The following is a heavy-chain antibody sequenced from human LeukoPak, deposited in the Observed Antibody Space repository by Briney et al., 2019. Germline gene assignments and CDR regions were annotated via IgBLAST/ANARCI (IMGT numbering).Heavy chain of an antibody. CDR1: GFTLRSYW. D-gene: IGHD4-17*01. CDR3: ARDYGDEN. CDR2: INQDGSER. Sequence: GGSLRLSCAAYGFTLRSYWMSWVRQAPGKGLEWVGNINQDGSERYYVDSVKGRFTISRDNAKNSLYLHMSSLRADDTAVYYCARDYGDENWGQGTLVTVSS. V-gene: IGHV3-7*01. J-gene: IGHJ4*02.